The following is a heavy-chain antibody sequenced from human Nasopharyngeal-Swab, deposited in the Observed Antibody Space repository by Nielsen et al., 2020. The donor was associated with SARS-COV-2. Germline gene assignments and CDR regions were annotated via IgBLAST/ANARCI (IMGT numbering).Heavy chain of an antibody. D-gene: IGHD1-26*01. Sequence: VRQTPGKGLEWGSSVSGMDSTYYADSVKSGFTISRDISKNTLYLQMNSLRAEDTAVCYCAKDRNSAYYYYYMDVWGKGTTVTVSS. CDR3: AKDRNSAYYYYYMDV. CDR2: VSGMDST. J-gene: IGHJ6*03. V-gene: IGHV3-23*01.